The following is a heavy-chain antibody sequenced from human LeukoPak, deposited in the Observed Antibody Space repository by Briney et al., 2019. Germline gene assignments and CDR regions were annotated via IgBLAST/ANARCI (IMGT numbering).Heavy chain of an antibody. D-gene: IGHD2-2*01. Sequence: SVKVSCKASGGTFSSYAISWVRQAPGQGLEWMGGIIPIFGTANYAQKFQGRVTITADESTSTAYMELSSLRSEDTAVYYCARAVVVPAAIPYYYMDVWGKGTTVTVSS. CDR2: IIPIFGTA. V-gene: IGHV1-69*13. CDR3: ARAVVVPAAIPYYYMDV. J-gene: IGHJ6*03. CDR1: GGTFSSYA.